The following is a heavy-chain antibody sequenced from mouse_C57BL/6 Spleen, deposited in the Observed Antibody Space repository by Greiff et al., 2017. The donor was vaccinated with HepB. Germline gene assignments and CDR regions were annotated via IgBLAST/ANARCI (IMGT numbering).Heavy chain of an antibody. CDR1: GYTFTDYN. CDR3: ARTYDYDGWYFDV. D-gene: IGHD2-4*01. V-gene: IGHV1-22*01. Sequence: EVHLVESGPELVKPGASVKMSCKASGYTFTDYNMHWVKQSHGKSLEWIGYINPNNGGTSYNQKFKGKATLTVNKSSSTAYMELRSLTSEDSAVYYCARTYDYDGWYFDVWGTGTTVTVSS. J-gene: IGHJ1*03. CDR2: INPNNGGT.